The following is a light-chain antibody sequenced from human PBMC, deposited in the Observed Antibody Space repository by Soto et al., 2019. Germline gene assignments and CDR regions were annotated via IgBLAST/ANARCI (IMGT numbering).Light chain of an antibody. CDR1: RSDIGGYNL. V-gene: IGLV2-14*02. Sequence: QSALTQPASVSGSPGQSITISCTGTRSDIGGYNLVSWYQQHPGNAPKLIIYEGRQRPSGVSDRFSGSKSGNTASLTISGLQAEDEANYYCNSYTTLSNRVFGTGTKVTVL. CDR3: NSYTTLSNRV. J-gene: IGLJ1*01. CDR2: EGR.